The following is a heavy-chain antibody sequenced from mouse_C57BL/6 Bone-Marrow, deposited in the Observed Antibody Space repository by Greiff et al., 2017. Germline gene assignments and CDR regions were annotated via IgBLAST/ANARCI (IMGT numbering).Heavy chain of an antibody. V-gene: IGHV5-16*01. J-gene: IGHJ2*01. D-gene: IGHD2-4*01. Sequence: EVKVVESEGGLVQPGSSMKLSCTASGFTFSDYYMAWVRQVPEKGLEWVANINYDGSSTDYLDYLKSRFIISRDKAKNLLYLQMSSLKSADTATYDCARAYYDYVPTGLFDCWGQGTTLTVSS. CDR3: ARAYYDYVPTGLFDC. CDR1: GFTFSDYY. CDR2: INYDGSST.